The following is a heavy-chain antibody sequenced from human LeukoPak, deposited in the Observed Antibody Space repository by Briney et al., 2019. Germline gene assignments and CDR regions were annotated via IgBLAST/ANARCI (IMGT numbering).Heavy chain of an antibody. CDR2: IIPIFGTA. D-gene: IGHD3-16*01. CDR3: ARRGGSGAFDI. CDR1: GYTFTSYY. Sequence: GASVKVSCKASGYTFTSYYMHWVRQAPGQGLEWMGGIIPIFGTANYAQKFQGRVTITADESTSTAYMELSSLRSEDTAVYYCARRGGSGAFDIWGQGTMVTVSS. J-gene: IGHJ3*02. V-gene: IGHV1-69*13.